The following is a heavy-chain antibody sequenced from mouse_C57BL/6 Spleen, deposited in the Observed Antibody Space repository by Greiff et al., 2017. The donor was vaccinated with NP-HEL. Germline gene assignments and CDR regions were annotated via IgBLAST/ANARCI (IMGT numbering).Heavy chain of an antibody. CDR1: GYTFTDYY. V-gene: IGHV1-76*01. Sequence: VQLQQSGAELVRPGASVKLSCKASGYTFTDYYINWVKQRPGQGLEWIARIYPGSGNTYYNEKFKGKATLTAEKSSSTAYMQLSSLTSEDSAVYFCARAQLRLPIYAMDYWGQGTSVTVSS. CDR2: IYPGSGNT. D-gene: IGHD3-2*02. J-gene: IGHJ4*01. CDR3: ARAQLRLPIYAMDY.